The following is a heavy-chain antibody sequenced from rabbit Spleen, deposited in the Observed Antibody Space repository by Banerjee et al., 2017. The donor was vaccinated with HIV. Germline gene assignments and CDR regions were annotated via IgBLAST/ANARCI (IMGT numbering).Heavy chain of an antibody. CDR1: GFSFSSNDY. CDR2: IGSSSSGFT. D-gene: IGHD8-1*01. CDR3: ARDTGSSFSSYGMAL. V-gene: IGHV1S40*01. J-gene: IGHJ6*01. Sequence: QSLEESGGDLVKPGASLTLTCTASGFSFSSNDYMCWVRQAPGKGLEWISCIGSSSSGFTYSATWAKGRFTISKTSSTTVTLQMTSLTVADTATYFCARDTGSSFSSYGMALWGPGTLVTVS.